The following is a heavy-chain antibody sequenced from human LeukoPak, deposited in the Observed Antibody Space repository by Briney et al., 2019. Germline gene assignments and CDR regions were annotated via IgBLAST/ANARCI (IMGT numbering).Heavy chain of an antibody. CDR3: ARHSGEGYDFWSGIDYYYMDV. J-gene: IGHJ6*03. Sequence: GGSLRLSCAASGFTFSDYYMSWIRQAPGKGLEWVSYISSSGSTIYYADSVKGRFTISRDNAKNSLYLQMNSLRAEDTAVYYCARHSGEGYDFWSGIDYYYMDVWGKGTTVTVSS. CDR2: ISSSGSTI. V-gene: IGHV3-11*01. CDR1: GFTFSDYY. D-gene: IGHD3-3*01.